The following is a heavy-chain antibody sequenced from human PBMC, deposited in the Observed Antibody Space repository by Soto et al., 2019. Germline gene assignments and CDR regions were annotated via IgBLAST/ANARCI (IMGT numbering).Heavy chain of an antibody. D-gene: IGHD1-26*01. V-gene: IGHV1-69*13. CDR2: IIPIFGTA. CDR3: ARDYSPPPWVYYYGMDV. J-gene: IGHJ6*02. Sequence: GASVKVSCKASGGTFSSYAISWVRQAPGQGLEWMGGIIPIFGTANYAQKFQGRVTITADESTSTAYMELSSMRSEDTAVYYCARDYSPPPWVYYYGMDVWGQGTTVTVSS. CDR1: GGTFSSYA.